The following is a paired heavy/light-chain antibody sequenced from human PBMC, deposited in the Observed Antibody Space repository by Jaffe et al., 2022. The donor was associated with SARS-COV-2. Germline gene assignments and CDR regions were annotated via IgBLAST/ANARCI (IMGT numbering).Light chain of an antibody. CDR3: MQETHWPQT. V-gene: IGKV2-30*01. Sequence: DAVMTQSPLSLPVALGQPASISCRSTQTLVYIDGNTYLSWFHQKPGQSPRRLIYKVSNRDSGVPDRFSGSGSGTDFTLKISRVEAEDVGVYYCMQETHWPQTVGQGTKVEIK. J-gene: IGKJ1*01. CDR1: QTLVYIDGNTY. CDR2: KVS.
Heavy chain of an antibody. V-gene: IGHV3-7*01. CDR1: GFTFSSSW. CDR3: ASSGGGL. CDR2: IDPNGGDK. D-gene: IGHD6-19*01. J-gene: IGHJ4*02. Sequence: QLVESGGGLVQPGGSLRLSCAASGFTFSSSWMSWVRQAPGKGLEWVAKIDPNGGDKYYVDSVKGRFTISRDNAKKSLYLQMNSLRDEDTAVYYCASSGGGLWGQGTLATVSS.